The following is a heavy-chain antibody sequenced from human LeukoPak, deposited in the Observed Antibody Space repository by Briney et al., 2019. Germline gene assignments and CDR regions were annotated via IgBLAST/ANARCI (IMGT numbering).Heavy chain of an antibody. CDR2: IYYSGST. CDR3: VPAAMGGWFDP. V-gene: IGHV4-31*03. J-gene: IGHJ5*02. CDR1: GGSISSGGYY. D-gene: IGHD2-2*01. Sequence: SETLSLTCTVSGGSISSGGYYWSWIRQHPGKGLEWIGYIYYSGSTYYNPSLKSRVTISVDTSKNQFSLKLSSVTAADMAVYYCVPAAMGGWFDPWGQGTLVTVSS.